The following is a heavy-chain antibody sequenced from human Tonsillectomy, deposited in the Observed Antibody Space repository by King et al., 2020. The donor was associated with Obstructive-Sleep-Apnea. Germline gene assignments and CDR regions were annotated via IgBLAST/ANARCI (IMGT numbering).Heavy chain of an antibody. CDR1: GGSFSGYY. CDR3: ASEKPNYDRSGYYEGDAFDI. CDR2: INHSGST. D-gene: IGHD3-22*01. V-gene: IGHV4-34*01. J-gene: IGHJ3*02. Sequence: VQLQQWGAGLLKPSETLSLTCAVYGGSFSGYYWSWIRQPPGKGLEWIGEINHSGSTNYNPSLKSRFTISVDTSKNQFSLKLRSVTAADTAVYYCASEKPNYDRSGYYEGDAFDICGPGTMVT.